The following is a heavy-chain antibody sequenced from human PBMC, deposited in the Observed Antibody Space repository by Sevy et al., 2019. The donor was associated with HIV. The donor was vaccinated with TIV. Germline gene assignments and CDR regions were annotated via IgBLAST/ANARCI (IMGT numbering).Heavy chain of an antibody. CDR3: TRCFVVVPAAIPGRYYYYGMDV. D-gene: IGHD2-2*02. V-gene: IGHV3-49*04. J-gene: IGHJ6*02. Sequence: GGSLRLSCTASGFTFGDYAMSWVRQAPGKGLEWVGFIRSKAYGGTTEYAASVKGRFTISRDDSKSIAYLQMSSLKTEDTAVYYCTRCFVVVPAAIPGRYYYYGMDVWGQGTTVTVSS. CDR2: IRSKAYGGTT. CDR1: GFTFGDYA.